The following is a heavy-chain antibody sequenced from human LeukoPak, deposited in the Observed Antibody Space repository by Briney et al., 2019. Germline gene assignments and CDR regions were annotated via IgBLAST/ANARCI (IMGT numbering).Heavy chain of an antibody. J-gene: IGHJ4*02. D-gene: IGHD6-19*01. CDR2: ISAYNGNT. CDR1: GYTFTSYG. CDR3: ARPSQPVKRLVLRGGEFDY. Sequence: ASVKVSCKASGYTFTSYGISWVRQAPGQGLEWMGWISAYNGNTNYAQKLQGRVTMTTDTSTSTAYMELRSLRSDDTAVYYCARPSQPVKRLVLRGGEFDYWSQGTLVTVSS. V-gene: IGHV1-18*01.